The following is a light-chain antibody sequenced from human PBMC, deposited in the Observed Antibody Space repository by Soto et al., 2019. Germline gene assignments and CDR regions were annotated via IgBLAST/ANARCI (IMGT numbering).Light chain of an antibody. Sequence: DIPMTQSPSTLSASVGDRVIITCRASQSISAWVAWYQQKPGKAPKLLMNDASSLESGVPSRFSGSGSGTEFTLTISSLQPDDLGTYYCQQYNSYYSFGQGTKLEIK. CDR2: DAS. CDR1: QSISAW. CDR3: QQYNSYYS. J-gene: IGKJ2*03. V-gene: IGKV1-5*01.